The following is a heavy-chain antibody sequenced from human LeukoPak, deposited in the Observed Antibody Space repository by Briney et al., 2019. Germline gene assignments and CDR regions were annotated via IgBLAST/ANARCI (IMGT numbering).Heavy chain of an antibody. Sequence: SETLSLTCAVYGGSFSGYYWSWIRQPPGKGLEWIGEINHSGSTNYNPSLKSRVTISGDTSKNQFSLKLSSVTAADTAVYYCARTMDYFDYWGQGTLVTVSS. CDR2: INHSGST. V-gene: IGHV4-34*01. D-gene: IGHD3-3*01. J-gene: IGHJ4*02. CDR1: GGSFSGYY. CDR3: ARTMDYFDY.